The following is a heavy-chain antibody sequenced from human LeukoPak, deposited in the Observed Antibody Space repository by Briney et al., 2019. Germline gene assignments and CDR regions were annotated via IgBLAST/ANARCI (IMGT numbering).Heavy chain of an antibody. D-gene: IGHD1-26*01. CDR2: ITWASYTI. CDR3: AKDFGSTGAQKFDY. V-gene: IGHV3-9*01. J-gene: IGHJ4*02. CDR1: GFTFKDYA. Sequence: PGGSLRLSCAASGFTFKDYAIHWVRQAPGKCLEWVACITWASYTIDYADSVKGRFTISRDNAENSLYLQMNSLSGDDTAVYYCAKDFGSTGAQKFDYWGQGTLVTVSS.